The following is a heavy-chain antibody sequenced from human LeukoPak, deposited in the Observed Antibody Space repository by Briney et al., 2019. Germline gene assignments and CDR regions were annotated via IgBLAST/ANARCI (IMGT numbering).Heavy chain of an antibody. CDR2: IRSKAYGGTT. CDR3: WLYVWGSYRYEVLTDY. CDR1: GYSFGDYG. V-gene: IGHV3-49*04. D-gene: IGHD3-16*02. Sequence: TGGSLRLSCTTSGYSFGDYGMSWVRQAPGKGLEWVGFIRSKAYGGTTEYAASVKGRFTISRDDSKSIAYLQMNSLKTEDTAVYYCWLYVWGSYRYEVLTDYWGQGTLVTVSS. J-gene: IGHJ4*02.